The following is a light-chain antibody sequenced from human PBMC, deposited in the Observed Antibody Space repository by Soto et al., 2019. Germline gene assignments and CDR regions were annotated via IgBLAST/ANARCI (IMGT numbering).Light chain of an antibody. CDR2: DAS. V-gene: IGKV1-5*01. Sequence: DIQMTQSPSTLSASVGDRVTITCGASQTIHSFLAWYQQKAGKAPKLLIYDASNLESGVPSRFSGSGSGTEFTLTVSSLQPDDVATFYCQQFHSFPWRFGQGTKVDIK. CDR1: QTIHSF. CDR3: QQFHSFPWR. J-gene: IGKJ1*01.